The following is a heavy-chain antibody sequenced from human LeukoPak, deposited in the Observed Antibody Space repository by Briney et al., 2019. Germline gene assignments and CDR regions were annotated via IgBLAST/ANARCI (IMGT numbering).Heavy chain of an antibody. D-gene: IGHD3-10*01. CDR3: ARGEYGSGSYHIDY. CDR2: ISRSGSTK. Sequence: PGGSLRLSCAASGFTFSDYNMRWIRQAPGKGLEWVSSISRSGSTKYYADSVKGRFTISRDNAKNSLYLQMNSLRAEDTAVYHCARGEYGSGSYHIDYWGQGTLVTVSS. V-gene: IGHV3-11*04. J-gene: IGHJ4*02. CDR1: GFTFSDYN.